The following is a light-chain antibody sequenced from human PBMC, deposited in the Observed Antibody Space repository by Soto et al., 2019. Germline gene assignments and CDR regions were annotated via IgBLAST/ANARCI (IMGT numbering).Light chain of an antibody. CDR2: GNS. CDR3: SSYTSSSTL. Sequence: QSVLTQPPSVSGAPGQRVTISCTGSSSNLGAGYDVHWYQQLPGAAPKFLIYGNSNRPSGVPDRFSASKSGTSASLAITGLRAEDEADYYCSSYTSSSTLFGTGTKLTVL. CDR1: SSNLGAGYD. V-gene: IGLV1-40*01. J-gene: IGLJ1*01.